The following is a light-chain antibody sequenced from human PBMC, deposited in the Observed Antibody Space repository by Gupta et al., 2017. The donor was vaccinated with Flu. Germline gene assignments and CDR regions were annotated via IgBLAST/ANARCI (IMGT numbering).Light chain of an antibody. Sequence: DLVMTLSPLSLPVTPGEPAYIYCRSSQSLLHSNGYNYLDWYLQKPGQAPRLLIYVGSNRATGVPDRFSGSGSGTDFTLTISRLEPEDFAVYYCKQAHQSPWTFGQGTKVEIK. CDR2: VGS. J-gene: IGKJ1*01. V-gene: IGKV2-28*01. CDR1: QSLLHSNGYNY. CDR3: KQAHQSPWT.